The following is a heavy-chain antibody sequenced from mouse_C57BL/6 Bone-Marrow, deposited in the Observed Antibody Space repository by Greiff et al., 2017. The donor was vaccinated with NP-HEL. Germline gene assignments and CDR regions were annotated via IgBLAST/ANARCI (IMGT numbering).Heavy chain of an antibody. V-gene: IGHV1-26*01. CDR3: ATVLRKIWSYFDD. CDR1: GFTFNDYY. J-gene: IGHJ2*01. D-gene: IGHD3-2*02. CDR2: INPNNGGT. Sequence: VQLQQSGPELVKPGASVKISCTASGFTFNDYYMNWVKQSPGKSLEWIGDINPNNGGTSYNQKFQGKATLTVDKSSNTAYLELRSLTSEDSAVDNCATVLRKIWSYFDDWGKGTTVTVSS.